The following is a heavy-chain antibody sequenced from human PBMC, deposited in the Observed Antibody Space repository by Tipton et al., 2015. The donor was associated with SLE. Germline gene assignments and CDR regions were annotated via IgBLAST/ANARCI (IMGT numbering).Heavy chain of an antibody. Sequence: TLSLTCTVSGGSISSHYWSWIRQPPGKGLEWIGYITYSETTNYNPSLKSRVTISVDTSKNQFSLELTSVTAADTAMYFCAKNSSLRAFDVWGQGKMVTVSS. J-gene: IGHJ3*01. CDR3: AKNSSLRAFDV. CDR1: GGSISSHY. D-gene: IGHD3-22*01. V-gene: IGHV4-59*08. CDR2: ITYSETT.